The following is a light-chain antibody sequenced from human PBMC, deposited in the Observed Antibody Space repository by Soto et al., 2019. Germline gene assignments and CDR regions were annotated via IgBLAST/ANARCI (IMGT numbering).Light chain of an antibody. V-gene: IGKV3-20*01. CDR1: PSVSSSY. CDR2: GAS. J-gene: IGKJ3*01. Sequence: EIVLTQSPGTLSLSPGERATLSCRASPSVSSSYLAWYQQKPGQAPRLLIYGASSRDTGIPDRFSGSGSGTGFNLTISRLEPEALAVYYCQQYGSSPLTVGPENIVDIK. CDR3: QQYGSSPLT.